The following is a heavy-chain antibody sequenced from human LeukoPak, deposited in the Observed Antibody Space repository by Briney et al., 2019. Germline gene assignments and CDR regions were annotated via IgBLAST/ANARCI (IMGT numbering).Heavy chain of an antibody. J-gene: IGHJ6*02. Sequence: PGRSLRLSCAASGFTFSSYAMHWVRQAPGKGLEWVAVISYDGSNKYYADSVKGRFTISRDNSKNTLYLQMNSLRAEDTAVYYCAKGHTGGVWGQGTTVTVSS. CDR1: GFTFSSYA. CDR2: ISYDGSNK. CDR3: AKGHTGGV. D-gene: IGHD2-21*01. V-gene: IGHV3-30*04.